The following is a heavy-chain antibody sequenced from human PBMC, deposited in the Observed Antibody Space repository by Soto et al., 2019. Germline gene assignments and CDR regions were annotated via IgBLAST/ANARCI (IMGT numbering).Heavy chain of an antibody. Sequence: ETLSLTCTVSGGAISGYYWTWIRQSAGKGLEWIGRIYSSGGTKYNPSLQSRVTMSLDTSKNQFSLRLTSVTAADTAVYYCARGWGIAAPGPNWFDPWGQGTLVTVSS. V-gene: IGHV4-4*07. J-gene: IGHJ5*02. CDR1: GGAISGYY. D-gene: IGHD6-13*01. CDR3: ARGWGIAAPGPNWFDP. CDR2: IYSSGGT.